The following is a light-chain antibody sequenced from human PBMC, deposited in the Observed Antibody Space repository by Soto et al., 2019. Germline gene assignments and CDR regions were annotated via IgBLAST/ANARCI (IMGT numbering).Light chain of an antibody. V-gene: IGKV3-11*01. CDR3: QQRGNRPPWT. J-gene: IGKJ1*01. CDR2: DAS. Sequence: EIVMTQSPATLSLSPGERATLSCRASQSVGKYLVWYQQKPGQAPRLLIYDASHRATGIPARFSGSGSGTDFTLTISSLEPEDFAVYYCQQRGNRPPWTFGQGTKVDIK. CDR1: QSVGKY.